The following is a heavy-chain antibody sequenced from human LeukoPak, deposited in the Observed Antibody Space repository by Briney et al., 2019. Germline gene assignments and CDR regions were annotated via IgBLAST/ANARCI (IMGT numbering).Heavy chain of an antibody. J-gene: IGHJ4*02. CDR3: ARQGRYRQFGELNY. Sequence: SETLSLTCTVSGDSISSGDYYWSWIRQPAGKGLEWIGRISSSGSTNYNPSLKSRVTISVDTSKNQFSLKLSSVTAADTAVYYCARQGRYRQFGELNYWGQGTLVTVSS. V-gene: IGHV4-61*02. CDR1: GDSISSGDYY. D-gene: IGHD3-10*01. CDR2: ISSSGST.